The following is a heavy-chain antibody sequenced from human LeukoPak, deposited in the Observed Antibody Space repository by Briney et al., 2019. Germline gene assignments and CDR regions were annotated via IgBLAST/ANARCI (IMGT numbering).Heavy chain of an antibody. CDR1: GDSISRGRYY. V-gene: IGHV4-61*02. CDR2: IYASGKT. J-gene: IGHJ4*02. Sequence: SQTLSLTCTVSGDSISRGRYYWSWVRQPAGKELEWIGRIYASGKTDYNPYTPSLKSRVAMSLDTSKNQVSLYLTSVTAADTAVYYCARASGYSYGIDYWGQGTLVTVSS. CDR3: ARASGYSYGIDY. D-gene: IGHD5-18*01.